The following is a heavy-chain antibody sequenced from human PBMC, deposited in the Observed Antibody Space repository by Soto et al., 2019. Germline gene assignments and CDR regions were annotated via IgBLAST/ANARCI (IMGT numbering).Heavy chain of an antibody. CDR1: GFAISRAYY. CDR3: VRDVGGSGWFAP. Sequence: PSETLSLTCGVSGFAISRAYYWGWIRQSAGKGLEWIGRIYSSGTTNYNPSLKSRVTMSVDMSKSQFSLNVRSVTAADTAVYYCVRDVGGSGWFAPWGQGTLVTVSS. CDR2: IYSSGTT. V-gene: IGHV4-4*07. J-gene: IGHJ5*02.